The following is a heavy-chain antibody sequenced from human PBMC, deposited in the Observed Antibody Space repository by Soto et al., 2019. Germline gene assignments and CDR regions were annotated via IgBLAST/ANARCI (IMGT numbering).Heavy chain of an antibody. CDR2: MYHSGST. CDR3: ARPGGSGWFYFDS. D-gene: IGHD6-13*01. CDR1: GGSISSGGYS. Sequence: SETLSLTCAVSGGSISSGGYSWSWIRQPPGKGLEWVGYMYHSGSTYYNPSLKSRVTISVDTSKNHFSLKLTSVTAADTAVYYCARPGGSGWFYFDSWGQGSQVTVSS. J-gene: IGHJ4*02. V-gene: IGHV4-30-2*03.